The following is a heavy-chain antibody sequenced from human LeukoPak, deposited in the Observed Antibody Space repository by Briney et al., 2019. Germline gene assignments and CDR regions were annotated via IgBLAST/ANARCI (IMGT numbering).Heavy chain of an antibody. CDR2: INSDGSST. CDR3: AREAILYSWNWFDP. CDR1: GFTFSSYW. D-gene: IGHD4-11*01. J-gene: IGHJ5*02. V-gene: IGHV3-74*01. Sequence: GGSLRLSCAASGFTFSSYWMHWVRQAPGKGLVWVSRINSDGSSTSYADSVKGRFTISIDNAKNTLYLQMNSLRAEDTAVYYCAREAILYSWNWFDPWGQGTLVTVSS.